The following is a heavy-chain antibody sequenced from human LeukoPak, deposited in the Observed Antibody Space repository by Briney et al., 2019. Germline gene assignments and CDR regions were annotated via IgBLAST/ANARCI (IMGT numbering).Heavy chain of an antibody. CDR1: GFTFNTYA. V-gene: IGHV3-23*01. CDR3: AKDPREEHYDFWSGYFWSAFDI. J-gene: IGHJ3*02. D-gene: IGHD3-3*01. Sequence: GGSLRLSCEASGFTFNTYAIYWVRQAPGKGLEWVSAISGSGGSTYYADSVKGRFTISRDNSKNTLYLQMNSLRAEDTAVYYCAKDPREEHYDFWSGYFWSAFDIWGQGTMVTVSS. CDR2: ISGSGGST.